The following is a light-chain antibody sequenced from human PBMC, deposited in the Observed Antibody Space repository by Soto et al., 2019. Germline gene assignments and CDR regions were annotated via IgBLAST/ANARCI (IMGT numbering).Light chain of an antibody. J-gene: IGKJ3*01. CDR2: GAS. CDR1: QSVSSSY. CDR3: QQYGSLWFT. Sequence: EIVLTQSPGTLSLSPGERATLSCRASQSVSSSYLAWYQQKPGQAPRLLIYGASSRATGIPDRFSGSGSGTDFTLTISRLESEDFGVYYCQQYGSLWFTFGPGNKVDIK. V-gene: IGKV3-20*01.